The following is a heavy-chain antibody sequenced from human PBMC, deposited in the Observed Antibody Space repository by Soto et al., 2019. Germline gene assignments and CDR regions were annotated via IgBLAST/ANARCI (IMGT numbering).Heavy chain of an antibody. Sequence: VQLVESGGGVVQPGRSLRLSCAASGFTFSSYGMHWVRRAPGKGLEWVAVISYDGSNKYYADSVKGRFTISRDNSKNTLYLQMNSLRAEDTAVYYCAGSSSWPPYIFDYWGQGTLVTVSS. J-gene: IGHJ4*02. CDR2: ISYDGSNK. D-gene: IGHD6-13*01. CDR1: GFTFSSYG. CDR3: AGSSSWPPYIFDY. V-gene: IGHV3-30*03.